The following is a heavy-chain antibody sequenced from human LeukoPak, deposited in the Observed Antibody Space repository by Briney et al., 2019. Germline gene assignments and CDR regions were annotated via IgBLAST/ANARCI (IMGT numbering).Heavy chain of an antibody. D-gene: IGHD2-2*01. V-gene: IGHV5-10-1*01. J-gene: IGHJ4*02. CDR1: GYTFISYW. CDR3: ARSYCSSTSCYAAY. CDR2: IDPSDSYT. Sequence: GESLKISCKASGYTFISYWISWVRQMPGKGLEWMGRIDPSDSYTNYSPSFQGHVTISADKSITTAYLQWSGLKASDTAMYYCARSYCSSTSCYAAYWGQGTPVTVSS.